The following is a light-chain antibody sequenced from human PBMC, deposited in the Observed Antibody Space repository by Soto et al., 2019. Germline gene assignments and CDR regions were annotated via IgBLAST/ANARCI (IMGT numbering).Light chain of an antibody. CDR2: GAS. Sequence: EIVLTQSPGTLSLSPGERATLFCRASQSVNSNYLAWYQQKPGQAPRILIYGASSRATGIPDRFSGSGSGTDFTLTISRLEPEDLAVYYCQQYGSSPRYTFGQGTKLEIK. CDR3: QQYGSSPRYT. V-gene: IGKV3-20*01. J-gene: IGKJ2*01. CDR1: QSVNSNY.